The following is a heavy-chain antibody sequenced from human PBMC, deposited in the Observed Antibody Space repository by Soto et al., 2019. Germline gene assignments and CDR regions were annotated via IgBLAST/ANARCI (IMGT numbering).Heavy chain of an antibody. CDR1: GYSFTSYW. V-gene: IGHV5-51*01. D-gene: IGHD6-13*01. CDR3: ARLVAAASTGGYYYGMDV. CDR2: IYPGDSDT. Sequence: GESLKISCKGSGYSFTSYWIGWVRQMPGKGLEWMGIIYPGDSDTRYSPSFQGQVTISADKSISTAYLQWSSLKASDTATYYCARLVAAASTGGYYYGMDVWGQGPTVTVSS. J-gene: IGHJ6*02.